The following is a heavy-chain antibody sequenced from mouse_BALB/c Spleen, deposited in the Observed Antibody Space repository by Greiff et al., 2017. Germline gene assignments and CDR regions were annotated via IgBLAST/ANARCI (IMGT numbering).Heavy chain of an antibody. V-gene: IGHV14-4*02. CDR2: IDPENGDT. J-gene: IGHJ2*01. Sequence: VQLQQSGAELVRSGASVKLSCTASGFNIKDYYMHWVKQRPEQGLEWIGWIDPENGDTEYAPKFQGKATMTADTSSNTAYLQLSSLTSEDTAVYYCNAFYGNHYFDYWGQGTTLTVSS. D-gene: IGHD2-1*01. CDR1: GFNIKDYY. CDR3: NAFYGNHYFDY.